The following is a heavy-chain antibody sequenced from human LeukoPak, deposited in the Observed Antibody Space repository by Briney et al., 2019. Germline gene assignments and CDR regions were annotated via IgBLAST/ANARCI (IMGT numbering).Heavy chain of an antibody. CDR1: GFTFGTYV. Sequence: GGSLRLSCEAAGFTFGTYVMGWARQAPGKGLEWVASINHNGNVNYYVDSVKGRFTISRDNAKNSLYLQMSNLRAEDTAVYFCARGGGLDVWGQGATVTVSS. D-gene: IGHD3-16*01. CDR3: ARGGGLDV. V-gene: IGHV3-7*03. J-gene: IGHJ6*02. CDR2: INHNGNVN.